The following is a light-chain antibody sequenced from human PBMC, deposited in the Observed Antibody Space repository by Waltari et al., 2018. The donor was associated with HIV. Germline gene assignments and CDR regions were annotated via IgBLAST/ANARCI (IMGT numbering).Light chain of an antibody. V-gene: IGLV2-8*01. CDR1: SSDIGAYDS. J-gene: IGLJ3*02. CDR3: SSYGDSLRVL. CDR2: EVT. Sequence: QSALTQPPSASGSLGQSVTISCTGSSSDIGAYDSVSWFQQHPRSAPKLLLYEVTRRPSMVSDRFSGSSSGSTAFLTVAGLQPDDEATYFCSSYGDSLRVLFGGGTNVTVL.